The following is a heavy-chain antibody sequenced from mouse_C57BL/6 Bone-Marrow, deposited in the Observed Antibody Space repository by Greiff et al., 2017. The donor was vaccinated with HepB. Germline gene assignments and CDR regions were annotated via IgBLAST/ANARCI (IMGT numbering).Heavy chain of an antibody. CDR3: TREGYYGPCAD. V-gene: IGHV1-15*01. J-gene: IGHJ3*01. Sequence: VQLQQSGAELVRPGASVTLSCKASGYTFTDYEMPWVKQTPVHGLEWIGAIDPETGGTAYNQKFKGKAILTADKSSSTAYMELRSLTSEDSAVYYCTREGYYGPCADWGQGTLVTVSA. CDR2: IDPETGGT. D-gene: IGHD1-1*02. CDR1: GYTFTDYE.